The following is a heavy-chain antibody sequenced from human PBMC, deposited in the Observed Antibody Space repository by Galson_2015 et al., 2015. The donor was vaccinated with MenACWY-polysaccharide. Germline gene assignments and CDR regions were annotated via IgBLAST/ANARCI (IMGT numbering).Heavy chain of an antibody. CDR3: AKGRSYGYYYGMDV. D-gene: IGHD5-18*01. V-gene: IGHV3-9*01. J-gene: IGHJ6*02. Sequence: SLRLSCAASGFTFDDYAMHWVRQAPGKGLEWVSGISWNSGSIGYADSVKGRFTISRDNAKNSLYLQMNSLRAEDTALYYCAKGRSYGYYYGMDVWGQGTTVTVSS. CDR1: GFTFDDYA. CDR2: ISWNSGSI.